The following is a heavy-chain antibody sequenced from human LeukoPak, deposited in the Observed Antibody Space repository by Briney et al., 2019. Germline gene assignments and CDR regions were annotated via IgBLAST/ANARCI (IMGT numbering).Heavy chain of an antibody. CDR3: ARDLATIDGIAWYYFES. J-gene: IGHJ4*02. CDR1: GYTFTDHY. V-gene: IGHV1-2*02. D-gene: IGHD5-12*01. Sequence: ASVKVSCKASGYTFTDHYIHWVRQAPGQGFEWMGWINPNTGGTDYAQKFQDRIAISTYTSISTVYMELTRLTSDDTALYYCARDLATIDGIAWYYFESWGQGTLVTVS. CDR2: INPNTGGT.